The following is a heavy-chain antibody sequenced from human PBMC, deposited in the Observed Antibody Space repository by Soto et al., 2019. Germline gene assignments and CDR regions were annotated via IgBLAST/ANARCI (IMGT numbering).Heavy chain of an antibody. J-gene: IGHJ5*02. Sequence: SETLYLTCAVSGGSLSRGGYSWSWIRQPPGKGLEWIGYIYHSGSTYYNPPPKSRVTISLDSSKNPSSLKLSSVTAADTAVYYSARVPGPWGQGPLVTFSS. CDR2: IYHSGST. V-gene: IGHV4-30-2*01. CDR3: ARVPGP. CDR1: GGSLSRGGYS.